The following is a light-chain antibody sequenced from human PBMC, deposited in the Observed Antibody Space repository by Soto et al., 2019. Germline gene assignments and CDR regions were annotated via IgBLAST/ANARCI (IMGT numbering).Light chain of an antibody. CDR2: GAS. V-gene: IGKV3-11*01. CDR1: QSVSSN. J-gene: IGKJ5*01. CDR3: QQRSNWLFT. Sequence: EIVMTQPPATLSVSPGERGTLCWMGTQSVSSNLAWYQQKPGQAPRLLIYGASTRATGIPARFSGSGSGTDFTLTISSLEPEDFAVYYCQQRSNWLFTFGQGTRLEIK.